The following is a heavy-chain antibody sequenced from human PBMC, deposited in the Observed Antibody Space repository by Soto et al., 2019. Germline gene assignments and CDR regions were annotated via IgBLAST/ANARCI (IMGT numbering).Heavy chain of an antibody. V-gene: IGHV4-30-2*06. CDR1: GDSISSGGLS. D-gene: IGHD6-13*01. CDR2: IYYPGLT. CDR3: ARGRRSKTATAGTGWFDP. J-gene: IGHJ5*02. Sequence: QLKLQESGSGLLKPSQTLSLNCSVSGDSISSGGLSWNWLRQSPGRGLEWIGYIYYPGLTYYNPSLKSRVSMSLDTVENQVSLSLSSVTAADSAVYYCARGRRSKTATAGTGWFDPWGPGTLVTVSS.